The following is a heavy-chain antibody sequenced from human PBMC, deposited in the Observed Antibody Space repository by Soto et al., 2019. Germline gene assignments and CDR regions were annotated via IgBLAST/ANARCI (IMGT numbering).Heavy chain of an antibody. Sequence: ASVKVSCKASGYTFTSYGISWVRQAPGQGLEWMGWISVYNGNTNYAQKLQGRVTMTTDTSTSTAYMELRSLRSDDTAVYYCARVYDFWSGYSNAFDCWGQGTLVTVSS. D-gene: IGHD3-3*01. CDR3: ARVYDFWSGYSNAFDC. CDR1: GYTFTSYG. V-gene: IGHV1-18*01. CDR2: ISVYNGNT. J-gene: IGHJ4*02.